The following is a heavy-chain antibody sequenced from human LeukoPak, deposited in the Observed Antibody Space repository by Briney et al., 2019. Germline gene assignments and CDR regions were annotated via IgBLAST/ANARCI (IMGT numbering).Heavy chain of an antibody. Sequence: ASVKVSCKASGGTFSSYAISWVRQAPGQGLEWMGGIIPIFGTANYAQKFQGRVTITADKSTSTAYMELSSLRSEDTAVYYCARGPFTIFGVVIIPVTLEYWGQGTLVTVSS. CDR3: ARGPFTIFGVVIIPVTLEY. J-gene: IGHJ4*02. V-gene: IGHV1-69*06. CDR1: GGTFSSYA. CDR2: IIPIFGTA. D-gene: IGHD3-3*01.